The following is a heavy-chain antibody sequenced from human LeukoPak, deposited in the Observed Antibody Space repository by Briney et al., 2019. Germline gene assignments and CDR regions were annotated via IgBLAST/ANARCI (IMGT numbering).Heavy chain of an antibody. J-gene: IGHJ4*02. CDR1: GFTFSSYA. D-gene: IGHD2-15*01. CDR3: AKASEVDIVVVVAATLDY. V-gene: IGHV3-23*01. CDR2: FSGSGGST. Sequence: GGSLRLSCAASGFTFSSYAMSWVRQAPGKGLEWVSAFSGSGGSTYYADSVKGRFTISRDNSKNTLYLQMNSLRAEDTAVYYCAKASEVDIVVVVAATLDYWGQGTLVTVSS.